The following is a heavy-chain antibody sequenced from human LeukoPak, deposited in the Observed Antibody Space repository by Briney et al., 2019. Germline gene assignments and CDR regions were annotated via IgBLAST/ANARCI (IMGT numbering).Heavy chain of an antibody. CDR1: GFTFSSHA. Sequence: PGKSLRLSCAVSGFTFSSHAMHWVRQAPGKGLEWVANIKQDGIEKYFVDSVKGRFAISRDNAKNSLYLQMNNLRAEDTAVYYCAREAMVRGVPDAFDIWGQGTVVTVSS. V-gene: IGHV3-7*01. D-gene: IGHD3-10*01. CDR2: IKQDGIEK. J-gene: IGHJ3*02. CDR3: AREAMVRGVPDAFDI.